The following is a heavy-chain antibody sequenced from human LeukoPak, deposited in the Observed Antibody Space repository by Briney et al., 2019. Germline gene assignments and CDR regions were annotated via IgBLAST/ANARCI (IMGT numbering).Heavy chain of an antibody. D-gene: IGHD1-14*01. CDR1: GDSISSYY. CDR2: IYHSGST. CDR3: ARVGPWVNPDYYYYYMDV. J-gene: IGHJ6*03. V-gene: IGHV4-59*01. Sequence: PSETLSLTCTVSGDSISSYYWSWIRQPPGKGLEWIGYIYHSGSTNYNPSLKSRATISVDTSKNQFSLKLSSVTAADTAVYYCARVGPWVNPDYYYYYMDVWGKGTTVTVS.